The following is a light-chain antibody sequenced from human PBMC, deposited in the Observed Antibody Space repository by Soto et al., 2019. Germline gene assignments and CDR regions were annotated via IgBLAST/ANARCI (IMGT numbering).Light chain of an antibody. CDR1: QGVSRK. CDR2: GAS. CDR3: HQRNQ. J-gene: IGKJ5*01. V-gene: IGKV3-15*01. Sequence: DIVMRQSHATLSVAPGGSFPFSCRASQGVSRKLAWYQHKKGQAPRLLISGASTGATGIPARFSGSGSGTDFTLTIGSVEPEDFAMYYCHQRNQVGQGTRLEIK.